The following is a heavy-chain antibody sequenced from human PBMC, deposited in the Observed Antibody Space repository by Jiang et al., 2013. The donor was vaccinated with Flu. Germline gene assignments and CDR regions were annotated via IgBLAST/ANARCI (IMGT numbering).Heavy chain of an antibody. CDR3: ARYLRGRGGKGD. Sequence: LLKPSETLSLTCTVSGGAINNDHWSWIRQPPGKGLEWIGHIDDSGTANYNPSLKSRVTILVDTSKNQFSLNLSSVTAADTAMYYCARYLRGRGGKGDWGQGTLVTVSS. CDR1: GGAINNDH. CDR2: IDDSGTA. J-gene: IGHJ4*02. D-gene: IGHD4-23*01. V-gene: IGHV4-59*08.